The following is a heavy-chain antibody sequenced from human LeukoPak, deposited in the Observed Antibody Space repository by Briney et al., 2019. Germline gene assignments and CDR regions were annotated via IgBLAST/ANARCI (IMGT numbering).Heavy chain of an antibody. CDR3: ARVDSSSWYWLDP. Sequence: SETLSLTCTVSGGSISSGGYYWSWIRQHPGKGLEWIGYIYYSGSTYYNPSLKSRVTISVDTSKNQFSLKLSSVTAADTAVYYCARVDSSSWYWLDPCGEGTLFTVSS. CDR1: GGSISSGGYY. D-gene: IGHD6-13*01. CDR2: IYYSGST. J-gene: IGHJ5*02. V-gene: IGHV4-31*03.